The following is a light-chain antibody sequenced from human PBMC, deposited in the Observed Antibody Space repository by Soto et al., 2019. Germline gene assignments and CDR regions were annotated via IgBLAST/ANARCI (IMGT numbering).Light chain of an antibody. CDR1: QSVSSSS. CDR3: QQYNNWPRT. J-gene: IGKJ1*01. Sequence: EIVLTQSPGTLSLSPGERATLSSRASQSVSSSSLAWYQQKPGQAPRLLLYDASSRATGIPDRFSGSGSGTDFTLTISRLEPEDFAVYYCQQYNNWPRTFGQGTKVDIK. CDR2: DAS. V-gene: IGKV3-20*01.